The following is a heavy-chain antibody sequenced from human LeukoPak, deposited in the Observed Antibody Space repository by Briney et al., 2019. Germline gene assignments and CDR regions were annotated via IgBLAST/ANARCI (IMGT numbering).Heavy chain of an antibody. J-gene: IGHJ4*02. CDR3: ARAPYYYGSGSYYRFDY. CDR2: IIPIFGTA. CDR1: GYTFTSYD. Sequence: VASVKVSCKASGYTFTSYDINWVRQATGQGLEWMGGIIPIFGTANYAQKFQGRVTITADESTSTAYMELSSLRSEDTAVYYCARAPYYYGSGSYYRFDYWGQGTLVTVSS. D-gene: IGHD3-10*01. V-gene: IGHV1-69*13.